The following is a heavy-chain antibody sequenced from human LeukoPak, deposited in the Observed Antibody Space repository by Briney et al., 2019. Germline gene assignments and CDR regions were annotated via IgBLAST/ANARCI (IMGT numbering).Heavy chain of an antibody. J-gene: IGHJ4*02. Sequence: ASVKVSCKASGGTFSSYAISWVRQAPGQGLEWMGWINPNSGGTKYAQKFQGRVTMTRDTSISTAYMELSRLRSDDTAVYYCARPPSAGGYWGQGTLVTVSS. CDR2: INPNSGGT. CDR3: ARPPSAGGY. CDR1: GGTFSSYA. D-gene: IGHD3-10*01. V-gene: IGHV1-2*02.